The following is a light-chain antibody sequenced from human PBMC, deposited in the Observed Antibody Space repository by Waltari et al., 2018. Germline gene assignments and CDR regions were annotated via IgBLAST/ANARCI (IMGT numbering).Light chain of an antibody. CDR1: QSVGSD. Sequence: EIVMTQSPVTLSVSPGERATLSCRASQSVGSDLAWYQQKPGQVPRLLIYGASARATGIPARFSGSGSGTEFTLTISSMQSEDFAVYYCQQYNQWPPFTFGGGTKVEIK. CDR2: GAS. V-gene: IGKV3-15*01. J-gene: IGKJ4*01. CDR3: QQYNQWPPFT.